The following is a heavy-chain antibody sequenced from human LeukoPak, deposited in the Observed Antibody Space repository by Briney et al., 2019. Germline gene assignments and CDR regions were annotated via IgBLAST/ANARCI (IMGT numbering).Heavy chain of an antibody. V-gene: IGHV3-20*04. D-gene: IGHD5-18*01. CDR2: INWNGGST. CDR3: AKASGYSYGALFDY. Sequence: PGGSLRLSCAASGFTFDDYGMSWVRQAPGKGLEWVSGINWNGGSTAYADSVRGRFTISRDNAKNSLYLQMNSLRAEDMALYYCAKASGYSYGALFDYWGQGTLVTVSS. CDR1: GFTFDDYG. J-gene: IGHJ4*02.